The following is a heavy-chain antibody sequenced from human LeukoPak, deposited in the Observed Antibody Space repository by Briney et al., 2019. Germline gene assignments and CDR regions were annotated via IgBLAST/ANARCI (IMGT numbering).Heavy chain of an antibody. CDR1: GFTFSSYA. D-gene: IGHD3-9*01. Sequence: PGGSLRLSCAASGFTFSSYAMSWVRQAPGKGLEWVSAISGSGGSTYYADSVKGRFTTSRDNSKNTLYLQMNSLRAEDTAVYYCAKVWDYDILTGYYKGAIFDYWGQGTLVTVSS. CDR3: AKVWDYDILTGYYKGAIFDY. V-gene: IGHV3-23*01. CDR2: ISGSGGST. J-gene: IGHJ4*02.